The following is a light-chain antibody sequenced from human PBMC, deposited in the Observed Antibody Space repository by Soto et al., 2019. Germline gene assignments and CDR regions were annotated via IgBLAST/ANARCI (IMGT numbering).Light chain of an antibody. Sequence: ITKSPPTLSASVGDRATLSCSASQYIGSAVAWYRQRSGQARILLNCDAFSAVPTTPASFSASVSRTEFTLIISSLDAEYAVEYCWQQYGGRTRTFGQGTKVDI. CDR2: DAF. J-gene: IGKJ1*01. CDR3: QQYGGRTRT. CDR1: QYIGSA. V-gene: IGKV3-15*01.